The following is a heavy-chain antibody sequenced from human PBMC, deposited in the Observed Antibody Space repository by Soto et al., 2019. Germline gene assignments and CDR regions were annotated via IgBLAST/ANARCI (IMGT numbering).Heavy chain of an antibody. CDR2: ISYDGSNK. J-gene: IGHJ4*02. CDR3: AKKGGYYDSSGYSHFDY. CDR1: GFTFSSYG. D-gene: IGHD3-22*01. Sequence: QVQLVESGGGVVQPGRSLRLSCAASGFTFSSYGMHWVRQAPGKGLEWLAVISYDGSNKYYADSVKGRFTISRDNSKNTLYLQMNSLRAEDTAVYYCAKKGGYYDSSGYSHFDYWGQGTLVTVSS. V-gene: IGHV3-30*18.